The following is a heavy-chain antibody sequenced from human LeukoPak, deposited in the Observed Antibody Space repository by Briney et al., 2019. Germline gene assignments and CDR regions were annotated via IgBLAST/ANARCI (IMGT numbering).Heavy chain of an antibody. CDR2: IIPILGIA. J-gene: IGHJ4*02. D-gene: IGHD3-22*01. Sequence: SVKVSCKASGGTFSSYAISWARQAPGQGLEWMGRIIPILGIANYAQKFQGRVTITADKSTSTAYMELSSLRSEDTAVYYCARDRYYDSRGRYYFDYWGQGTLVTVSS. CDR3: ARDRYYDSRGRYYFDY. V-gene: IGHV1-69*04. CDR1: GGTFSSYA.